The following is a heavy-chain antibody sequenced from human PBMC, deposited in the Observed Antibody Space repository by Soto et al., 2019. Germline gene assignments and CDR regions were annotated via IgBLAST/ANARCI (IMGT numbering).Heavy chain of an antibody. CDR1: GFTFSSYV. V-gene: IGHV3-23*01. Sequence: EVQLLESGGGLVQPGGSLRLSCAVSGFTFSSYVMSWVRQAPGKGLEWVSAISGSGGSTYYADSVKGRFTLSRDNSKNTLYLQMNSLRADDTAVYYCAKVGYYDSSGHNWFDPWGQGTLVTVSS. CDR2: ISGSGGST. CDR3: AKVGYYDSSGHNWFDP. D-gene: IGHD3-22*01. J-gene: IGHJ5*02.